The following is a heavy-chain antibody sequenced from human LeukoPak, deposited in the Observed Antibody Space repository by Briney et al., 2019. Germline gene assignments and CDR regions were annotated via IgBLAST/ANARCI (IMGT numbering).Heavy chain of an antibody. V-gene: IGHV4-59*02. Sequence: SETLSLTCTVSGGSVSSYYWSWIRQPPGKGLEWIGYIYHSGSTNHSPSLKSRVRISVDTSKNQFSLELGSVTAADTAVYFCASLGGYYDFWSGYRDYWGQGILVTVSS. CDR1: GGSVSSYY. J-gene: IGHJ4*02. CDR3: ASLGGYYDFWSGYRDY. D-gene: IGHD3-3*01. CDR2: IYHSGST.